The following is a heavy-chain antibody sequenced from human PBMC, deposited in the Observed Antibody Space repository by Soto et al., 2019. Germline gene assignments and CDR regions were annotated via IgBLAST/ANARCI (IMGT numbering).Heavy chain of an antibody. Sequence: QVQLVQSGAEVKKPGASVKVSCKASGYTFTSYAMHWVRQAPGQRLEWMGWINAGNGNTKYSQKFQGRVTITRDTSASTASMEPSSLRSEDTAVYYCARGPGGPDGPGDYWGQGTRVTVPS. CDR3: ARGPGGPDGPGDY. V-gene: IGHV1-3*01. D-gene: IGHD2-15*01. J-gene: IGHJ4*02. CDR1: GYTFTSYA. CDR2: INAGNGNT.